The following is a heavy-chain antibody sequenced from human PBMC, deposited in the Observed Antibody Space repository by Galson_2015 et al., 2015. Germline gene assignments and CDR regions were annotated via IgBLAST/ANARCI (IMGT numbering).Heavy chain of an antibody. V-gene: IGHV3-48*02. CDR3: AREEGAVAGNWFDP. CDR2: ISSSSSTI. J-gene: IGHJ5*02. D-gene: IGHD6-19*01. CDR1: GFTFSSYG. Sequence: SLRLSCAASGFTFSSYGMHWVRQAPGKGLEWVSYISSSSSTIYYADSVKGRFTISRDNAKNSLYLQVNSLRDEDTAVYYCAREEGAVAGNWFDPWGQGTLVTVSS.